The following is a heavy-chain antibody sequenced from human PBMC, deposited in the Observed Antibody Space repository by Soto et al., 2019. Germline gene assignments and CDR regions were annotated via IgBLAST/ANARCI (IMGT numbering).Heavy chain of an antibody. J-gene: IGHJ3*02. CDR3: ARAPLYCSGGSCYRGYAFDI. V-gene: IGHV1-69*01. CDR1: GGTFSSYA. CDR2: IIPIFGTA. Sequence: QVQLVQSGAEVKKPGSSVKVSCKASGGTFSSYAISWVRQAPGQGLEWMGGIIPIFGTANYAQKFQGRVTITADEYTSTAYMELSSLRSEDTAVYYCARAPLYCSGGSCYRGYAFDIWGQGTTVTVSS. D-gene: IGHD2-15*01.